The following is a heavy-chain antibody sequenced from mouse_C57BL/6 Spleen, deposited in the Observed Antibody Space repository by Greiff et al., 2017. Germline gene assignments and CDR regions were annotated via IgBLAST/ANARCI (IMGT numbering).Heavy chain of an antibody. CDR1: GFTFSSYA. D-gene: IGHD2-4*01. V-gene: IGHV5-4*01. Sequence: EVQGVEPGGGLVKPGGSLKLSCAASGFTFSSYAMSWVRQTPEKRLEWVATISDGGSYTYYPDNVQGRFTISRDNAKNNLYLQMSHLKSEDTAMYYCASDRGLRPYFDYWGQGTTLTVSS. CDR3: ASDRGLRPYFDY. CDR2: ISDGGSYT. J-gene: IGHJ2*01.